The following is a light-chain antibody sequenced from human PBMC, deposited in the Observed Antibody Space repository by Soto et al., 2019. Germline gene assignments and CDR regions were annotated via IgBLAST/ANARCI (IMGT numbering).Light chain of an antibody. V-gene: IGKV3-20*01. J-gene: IGKJ1*01. CDR2: AAS. CDR1: KSVSSRY. CDR3: HQYASSRT. Sequence: EIVLTQSPVTLSLSPGERATLSFRASKSVSSRYFAWYQQKPGQAPRLLIYAASSRAAGIPDRFSGSGSGTDFSLTISRLEPEDFAVYYCHQYASSRTFGPGTKVE.